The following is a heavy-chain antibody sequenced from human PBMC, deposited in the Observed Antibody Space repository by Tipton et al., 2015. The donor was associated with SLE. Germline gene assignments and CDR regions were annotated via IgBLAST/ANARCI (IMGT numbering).Heavy chain of an antibody. CDR3: ARPPGTYPTGDY. CDR1: GGSINSGGYY. J-gene: IGHJ4*02. V-gene: IGHV4-34*01. Sequence: TLSLTCTVSGGSINSGGYYWSWIRQPPGKGLEWIGEINHSGSTNYNPSLKSRVTISVDTSKNQFSLKLSSVTAADTAVYYCARPPGTYPTGDYWCQGTLVTVSS. D-gene: IGHD3-10*01. CDR2: INHSGST.